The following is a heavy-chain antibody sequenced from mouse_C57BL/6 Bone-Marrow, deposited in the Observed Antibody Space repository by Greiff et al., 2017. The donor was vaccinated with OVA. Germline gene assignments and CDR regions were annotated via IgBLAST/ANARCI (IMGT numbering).Heavy chain of an antibody. CDR1: GYAFTNYL. Sequence: QVQLQQSGAELVRPGTSVKVSCKASGYAFTNYLIEWVKQRPGQGLEWIGVINPGSGGTNYNEKFKGKATLTADKSSSTAYMQLSSLTSEDSAVYFGAGGGGLRRGFAYWGQGTLVTVSA. D-gene: IGHD2-4*01. CDR3: AGGGGLRRGFAY. CDR2: INPGSGGT. J-gene: IGHJ3*01. V-gene: IGHV1-54*01.